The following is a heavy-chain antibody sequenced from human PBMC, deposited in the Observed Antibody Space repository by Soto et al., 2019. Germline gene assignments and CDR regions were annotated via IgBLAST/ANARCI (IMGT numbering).Heavy chain of an antibody. V-gene: IGHV3-23*01. D-gene: IGHD6-19*01. CDR3: AKGSSGWYERFDY. CDR1: GFTFSSYA. Sequence: EVQLLECGGGLVQPGGSLRLSCAASGFTFSSYAMSWVRQAPGKGLEWVSTISGSGGSTYYADSVKGRFTISRDNSKNTLYLQMNSLRAEDTAVYYCAKGSSGWYERFDYWGQGTLVTVSS. J-gene: IGHJ4*02. CDR2: ISGSGGST.